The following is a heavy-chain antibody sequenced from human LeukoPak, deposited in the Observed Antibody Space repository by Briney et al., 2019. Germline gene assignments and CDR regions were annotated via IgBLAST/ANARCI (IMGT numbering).Heavy chain of an antibody. J-gene: IGHJ4*02. V-gene: IGHV4-30-4*08. CDR2: IYYSGST. Sequence: PSETLPLTCTVSGDRVISAVYYSSWIRQPPGKGLEWIGYIYYSGSTYYNPSLASRLTISVDTSRNQFSLNLSSVTAADTAGYYYASREGVRAGYFDDWGQGTLVTVSS. D-gene: IGHD3-10*01. CDR3: ASREGVRAGYFDD. CDR1: GDRVISAVYY.